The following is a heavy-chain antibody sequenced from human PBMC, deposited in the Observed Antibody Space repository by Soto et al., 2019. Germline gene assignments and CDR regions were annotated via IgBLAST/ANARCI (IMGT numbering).Heavy chain of an antibody. Sequence: TLSLTCTVSGDSMTSSSYYWGWIRQPPGKGLEWIGSIYYSERTSYNSGSTYYSPPLKSRVTISGDTSKSQFSLKLSSVTAADTAVYYCARDSRTPSGGMDVWGQGTTVTVSS. CDR3: ARDSRTPSGGMDV. V-gene: IGHV4-39*02. CDR1: GDSMTSSSYY. CDR2: IYYSERTSYNSGST. J-gene: IGHJ6*02.